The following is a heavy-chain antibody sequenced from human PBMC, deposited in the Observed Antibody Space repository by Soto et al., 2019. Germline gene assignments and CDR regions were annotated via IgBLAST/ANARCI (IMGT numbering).Heavy chain of an antibody. V-gene: IGHV3-33*01. CDR1: GFTFNTYS. CDR3: ARAGGTTVTGVWHFDS. CDR2: IWYDGTQK. D-gene: IGHD4-17*01. Sequence: QVQLEESGGGVVQPGRSLRLSCEASGFTFNTYSMHWVRQPPGKGLEWLAAIWYDGTQKYYADSVKGRFIISRDNSMKTSYLEMNSLRAEGTAVYYCARAGGTTVTGVWHFDSWCQGTLVTVSS. J-gene: IGHJ4*02.